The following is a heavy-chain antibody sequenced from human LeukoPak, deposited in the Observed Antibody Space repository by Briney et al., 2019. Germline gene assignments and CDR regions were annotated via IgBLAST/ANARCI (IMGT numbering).Heavy chain of an antibody. J-gene: IGHJ4*02. V-gene: IGHV4-4*07. CDR1: GGSISRHY. D-gene: IGHD6-19*01. CDR2: IYSSGNT. Sequence: NPSETLSLTCTVSGGSISRHYWSWLRQPAGKGLEWIGRIYSSGNTNYNPSLNSRVTMSVDTSKNQFSLKLTSVTAADTAVYYCARVLTAVAGPYYFDFWGQGTLVTVSS. CDR3: ARVLTAVAGPYYFDF.